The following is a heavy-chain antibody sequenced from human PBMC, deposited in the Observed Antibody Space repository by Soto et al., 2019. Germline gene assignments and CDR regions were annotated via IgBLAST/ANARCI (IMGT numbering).Heavy chain of an antibody. CDR2: IKSKTDGGTT. CDR3: TTAPWVGATNDAFDI. J-gene: IGHJ3*02. V-gene: IGHV3-15*07. Sequence: GGSLRLSCAASGFTFSNAWMNWVRQAPGKGLEWVGRIKSKTDGGTTDYAAPVKGRFTISRDDSKNTLYLQMNSLKTEDTAVYYCTTAPWVGATNDAFDIWGQGTMVTVSS. D-gene: IGHD1-26*01. CDR1: GFTFSNAW.